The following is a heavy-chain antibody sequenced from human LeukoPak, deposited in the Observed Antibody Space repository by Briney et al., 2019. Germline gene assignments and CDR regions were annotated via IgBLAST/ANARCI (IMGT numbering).Heavy chain of an antibody. D-gene: IGHD4-17*01. V-gene: IGHV3-23*01. Sequence: GGSLRLSCAASGFTFSSYAMSWVRQAPGKGLEWVSAISGSGGSTYYPDSVKGRFTISRDNSKYTLYLQMNSLRAEDTAVYYCAKGMTTVTEFDYWGQGTLVTVSS. J-gene: IGHJ4*02. CDR1: GFTFSSYA. CDR2: ISGSGGST. CDR3: AKGMTTVTEFDY.